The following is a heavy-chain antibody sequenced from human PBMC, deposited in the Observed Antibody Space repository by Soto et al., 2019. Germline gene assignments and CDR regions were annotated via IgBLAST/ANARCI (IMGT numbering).Heavy chain of an antibody. CDR2: ISSDASST. J-gene: IGHJ1*01. CDR1: GFTFSSYW. V-gene: IGHV3-74*01. CDR3: ARLPNKSPQN. Sequence: EVQLVESGGGLVQPGGSLRLSCAASGFTFSSYWMHWVRQAPGKGLVWVSSISSDASSTSYADPVKGRFTISRDNAKNTVFLQMNSVRAEDTAVYYCARLPNKSPQNWGQGTLVSVSP.